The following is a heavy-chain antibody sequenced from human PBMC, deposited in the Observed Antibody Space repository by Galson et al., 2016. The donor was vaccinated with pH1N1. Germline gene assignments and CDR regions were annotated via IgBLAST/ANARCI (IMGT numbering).Heavy chain of an antibody. CDR2: ITSRGRT. D-gene: IGHD1-7*01. V-gene: IGHV3-23*01. J-gene: IGHJ6*02. Sequence: SLRLSCAASGFTFNNYAMSWVRQAPGKGLEWVSIITSRGRTYYADSVKGRFTISRDNSKNTLSLQMISLRAEDTALYYCARTSEDFADVDLRVFYYYGMDVWGQGTTVTVSS. CDR1: GFTFNNYA. CDR3: ARTSEDFADVDLRVFYYYGMDV.